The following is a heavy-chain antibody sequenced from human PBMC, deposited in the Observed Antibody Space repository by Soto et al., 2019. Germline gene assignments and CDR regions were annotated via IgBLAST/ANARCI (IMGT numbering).Heavy chain of an antibody. J-gene: IGHJ4*02. CDR1: GFTFSSYA. Sequence: EVPLLDSGGGLVQPGGSLRLSCAASGFTFSSYAMNWVRQAPGKGLEWVSVISGSGDSTYYADSVKGRFTISRDNSKNTLYLQMNSLRTEDTAVHYCARRGPGTYFDYWGQGTLVTVSS. CDR3: ARRGPGTYFDY. D-gene: IGHD6-13*01. CDR2: ISGSGDST. V-gene: IGHV3-23*01.